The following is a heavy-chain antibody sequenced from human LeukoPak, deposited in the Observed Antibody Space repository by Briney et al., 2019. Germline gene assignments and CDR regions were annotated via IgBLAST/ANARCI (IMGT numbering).Heavy chain of an antibody. CDR2: INPNSGGT. V-gene: IGHV1-2*02. Sequence: ASVNVSCKASGYTFTGYYMHWVRQAPGQGLEWMGWINPNSGGTNYAQKFQGRVTVTRDTSISTAYMELSRLRSDDTAVYYCARVRGSYSSIDYWGQGTLVTVSS. J-gene: IGHJ4*02. CDR1: GYTFTGYY. D-gene: IGHD1-26*01. CDR3: ARVRGSYSSIDY.